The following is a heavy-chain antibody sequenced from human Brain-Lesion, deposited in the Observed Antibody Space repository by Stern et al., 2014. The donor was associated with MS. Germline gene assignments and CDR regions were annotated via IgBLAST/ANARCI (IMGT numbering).Heavy chain of an antibody. CDR3: ARDQRGITIFGVVTDYYYLGMDV. CDR1: GYIFTGYY. CDR2: INPKTGGT. Sequence: VQLVESGAEVKKPGASVKVSCKPSGYIFTGYYIHWVRQAPGQGLEWMAWINPKTGGTKYAQKVQGRVTMSRDTSISTAYVELSSLTSDDTAVYYCARDQRGITIFGVVTDYYYLGMDVWGQGTTVTVSS. J-gene: IGHJ6*02. V-gene: IGHV1-2*02. D-gene: IGHD3-3*01.